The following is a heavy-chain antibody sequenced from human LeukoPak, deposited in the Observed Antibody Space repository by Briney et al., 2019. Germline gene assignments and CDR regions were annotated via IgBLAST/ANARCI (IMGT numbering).Heavy chain of an antibody. Sequence: SETLSLTCTVSGYSISSGYYWSWIRQPPGKGLEWIGYIYYTGSTNYNPSLRSRVTISVDTSKNQLSLKLTSVTPADTAVYYCARKAAAGIPPLYNWFDPWGQGTLVTVSA. D-gene: IGHD6-13*01. CDR3: ARKAAAGIPPLYNWFDP. V-gene: IGHV4-61*01. CDR2: IYYTGST. J-gene: IGHJ5*02. CDR1: GYSISSGYY.